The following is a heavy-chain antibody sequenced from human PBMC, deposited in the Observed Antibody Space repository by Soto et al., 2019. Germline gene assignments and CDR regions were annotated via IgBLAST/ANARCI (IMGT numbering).Heavy chain of an antibody. CDR1: GASLIVNS. Sequence: EXLSLTCAVYGASLIVNSCNWLRQPPGTGLEWIGEINHSGNTNYNPSLRSRVTRSIGTSKKHLSLNLRSVSAADPAVYYCARGRSEFDAWGQGTSVTVSS. D-gene: IGHD3-3*01. CDR2: INHSGNT. J-gene: IGHJ5*02. V-gene: IGHV4-34*01. CDR3: ARGRSEFDA.